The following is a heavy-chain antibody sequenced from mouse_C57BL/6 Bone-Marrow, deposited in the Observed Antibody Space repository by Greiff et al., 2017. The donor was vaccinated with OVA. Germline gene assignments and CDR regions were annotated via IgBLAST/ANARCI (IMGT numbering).Heavy chain of an antibody. J-gene: IGHJ3*01. D-gene: IGHD4-1*01. Sequence: EVKVVESGAGLVKPGGSLKLSCAASGFTFSSYAMSWVRQTPEKRLEWVAYISSGGDYIYYADTVKGRFTISRDNARNTLYLQMSSLKSEDTAMYYCTRDGTGAFAYWGQGTLVTVSA. CDR1: GFTFSSYA. CDR3: TRDGTGAFAY. CDR2: ISSGGDYI. V-gene: IGHV5-9-1*02.